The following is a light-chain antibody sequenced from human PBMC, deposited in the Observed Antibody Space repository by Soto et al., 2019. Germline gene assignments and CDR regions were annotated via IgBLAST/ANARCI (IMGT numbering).Light chain of an antibody. V-gene: IGKV1-39*01. Sequence: DIQMTQSPRFLSASVGDRVTITCRASQSIRTYLTWYQQKPGKVPTVLIYDASTLQRGVPSRFSGSTTGTGFTLTITGLQPEDSANSYCQQTLSVPRTFGLGTKVEIK. CDR3: QQTLSVPRT. J-gene: IGKJ1*01. CDR2: DAS. CDR1: QSIRTY.